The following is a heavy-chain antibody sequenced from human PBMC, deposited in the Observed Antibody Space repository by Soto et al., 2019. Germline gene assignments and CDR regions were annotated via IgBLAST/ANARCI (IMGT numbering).Heavy chain of an antibody. J-gene: IGHJ4*02. Sequence: QVQLVESGGGVVQPGRSLRLSCATSGFSFSTYGMHWVRQAPGKGLEWVAVMAYDGTYKYYTDSVKGRFTISRDNSKNTLYPQMSSLRAEDTAVYYCAKAQVQYGDSPIDYWGQGILVTVSS. CDR3: AKAQVQYGDSPIDY. D-gene: IGHD4-17*01. CDR2: MAYDGTYK. V-gene: IGHV3-30*18. CDR1: GFSFSTYG.